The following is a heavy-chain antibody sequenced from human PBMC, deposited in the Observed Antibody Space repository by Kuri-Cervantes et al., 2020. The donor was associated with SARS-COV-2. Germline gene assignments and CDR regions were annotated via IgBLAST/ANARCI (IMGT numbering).Heavy chain of an antibody. J-gene: IGHJ4*02. V-gene: IGHV3-49*03. D-gene: IGHD2-21*02. CDR3: SLTAIRFRSKTMFDY. Sequence: GESLKISCTASGFTFGDYAMSWFRQAPGKGLEWVGFITSKAYGGTTEYAASVKGRFTVSRDDSKSIAYLQVNSLKTEDTAVYYCSLTAIRFRSKTMFDYWGQGALVTVSS. CDR1: GFTFGDYA. CDR2: ITSKAYGGTT.